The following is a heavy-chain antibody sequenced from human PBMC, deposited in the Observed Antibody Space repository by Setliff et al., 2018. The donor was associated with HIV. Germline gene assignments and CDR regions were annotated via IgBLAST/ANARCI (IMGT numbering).Heavy chain of an antibody. J-gene: IGHJ4*02. Sequence: SETLSLTCAVSDGSISSSNWWSWVRQPPGKGLEWIGEIYHTQNTNYSPSLKSRVTISVDKSKNQFSLKLTSVTAADTAVYYCARRANFWSGYDSWGQGTLVTSPQ. V-gene: IGHV4-4*02. D-gene: IGHD3-3*01. CDR1: DGSISSSNW. CDR2: IYHTQNT. CDR3: ARRANFWSGYDS.